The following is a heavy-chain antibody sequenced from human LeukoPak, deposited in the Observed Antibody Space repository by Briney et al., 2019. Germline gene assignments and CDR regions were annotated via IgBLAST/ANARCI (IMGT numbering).Heavy chain of an antibody. CDR1: GGTFSSYA. J-gene: IGHJ5*02. CDR2: IIPILGIA. V-gene: IGHV1-69*04. D-gene: IGHD5-18*01. Sequence: GASVKVSCKASGGTFSSYAISWVRQAPGQGLEWMGRIIPILGIANYAQKFQGRVTITADKSTSTAYMELSSLRSEDTAVYYCARDTAMAPRLDPRGQGTLVTVSS. CDR3: ARDTAMAPRLDP.